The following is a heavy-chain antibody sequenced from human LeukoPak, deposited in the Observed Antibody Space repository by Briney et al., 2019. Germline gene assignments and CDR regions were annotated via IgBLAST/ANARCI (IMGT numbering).Heavy chain of an antibody. CDR1: KYTPTDYY. J-gene: IGHJ4*02. Sequence: ASVKVSCKASKYTPTDYYMHWVRQASGQGLEWMGWINPNSGGTNYAQKFQGRVTMTRDTSISTAYMELSSLRSDDTAVYYCARGYCTTTSCREGHDYWGQGTLVSVSS. CDR3: ARGYCTTTSCREGHDY. CDR2: INPNSGGT. D-gene: IGHD2-2*01. V-gene: IGHV1-2*02.